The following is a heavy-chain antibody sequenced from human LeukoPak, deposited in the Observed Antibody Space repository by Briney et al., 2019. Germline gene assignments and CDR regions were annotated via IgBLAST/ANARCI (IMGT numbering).Heavy chain of an antibody. Sequence: GGSLRLSCAASGFTFSDAWMSWVRQAPGKGLEWVGRIKSKTDGATTDYAAPVQGRFTISRDDSENTLYLQMNSLKIEDTAMYYCATGVAISRYAFDFWGQGTVVTVSS. CDR2: IKSKTDGATT. CDR1: GFTFSDAW. CDR3: ATGVAISRYAFDF. J-gene: IGHJ3*01. V-gene: IGHV3-15*01. D-gene: IGHD2-2*01.